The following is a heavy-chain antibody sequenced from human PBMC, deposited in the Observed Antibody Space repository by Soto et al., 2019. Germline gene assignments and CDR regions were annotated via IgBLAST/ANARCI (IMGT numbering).Heavy chain of an antibody. V-gene: IGHV4-4*02. CDR3: AGDSPRGRAGYSNY. Sequence: QVQLQESGPGLVKPSGTLSLTCAVSGGSISSSNWWTWVRQPPGKGLEWIGEIYHFGSTNYNPSLKRRVTXFVXRXRNQFSLRLTSVTAADPAVYYCAGDSPRGRAGYSNYWGQGTLVTVSS. D-gene: IGHD3-10*01. J-gene: IGHJ4*02. CDR2: IYHFGST. CDR1: GGSISSSNW.